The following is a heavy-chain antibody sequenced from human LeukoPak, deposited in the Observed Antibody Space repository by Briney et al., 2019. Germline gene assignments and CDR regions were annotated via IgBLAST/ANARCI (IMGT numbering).Heavy chain of an antibody. J-gene: IGHJ4*02. CDR3: ARGSEQWELLWY. D-gene: IGHD1-26*01. Sequence: KVSCXXSGGTFSSYAISWVRQAPGQGLEWMGGIIPIFGTANYAQKFQGRVTITADESTSTAYMELSSLRSEDTAVYYCARGSEQWELLWYWGQGTLVTVSS. CDR2: IIPIFGTA. CDR1: GGTFSSYA. V-gene: IGHV1-69*01.